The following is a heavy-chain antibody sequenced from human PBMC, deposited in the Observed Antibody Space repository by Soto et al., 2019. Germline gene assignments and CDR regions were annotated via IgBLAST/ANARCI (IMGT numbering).Heavy chain of an antibody. J-gene: IGHJ5*02. D-gene: IGHD3-3*01. CDR2: ISGSGGST. CDR1: GFTFSSYA. Sequence: GGSLRLSCAASGFTFSSYAMSWVRQAPGKGLEWVSAISGSGGSTYYADSVKGRFTISRDNSKNTLYLQMNSLRAEDTAVYYCANPVREAAYYDFWSGYRNWFDPWGQGTLVTVSS. CDR3: ANPVREAAYYDFWSGYRNWFDP. V-gene: IGHV3-23*01.